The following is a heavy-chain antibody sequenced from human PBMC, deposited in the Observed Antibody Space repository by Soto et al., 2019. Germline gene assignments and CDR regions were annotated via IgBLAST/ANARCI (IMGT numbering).Heavy chain of an antibody. CDR3: ARWPKIYYYYGMDV. CDR1: GGSFSGYY. V-gene: IGHV4-34*01. Sequence: SETLSLTCAVYGGSFSGYYLSWIRQPPGKGLEWIGEINHSGSTNYNPSLKSRVTISVDTSKNQSSLKLSSVTAADTAVYYCARWPKIYYYYGMDVWGQGTTVTVYS. J-gene: IGHJ6*02. CDR2: INHSGST.